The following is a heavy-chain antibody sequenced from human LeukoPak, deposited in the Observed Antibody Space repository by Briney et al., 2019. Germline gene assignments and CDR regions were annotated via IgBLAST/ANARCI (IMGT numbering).Heavy chain of an antibody. J-gene: IGHJ6*03. CDR2: IYSRGST. CDR1: GDSINSYY. CDR3: ARDRYYGSGYYYVDV. D-gene: IGHD3-10*01. V-gene: IGHV4-4*07. Sequence: SETLFLTCTVSGDSINSYYWTWIRQPAGKGLEWIGRIYSRGSTTYNSSLKRRVTMSVDTAKSQFSLRLTSVTAADTAIYYCARDRYYGSGYYYVDVWGKGTTVTV.